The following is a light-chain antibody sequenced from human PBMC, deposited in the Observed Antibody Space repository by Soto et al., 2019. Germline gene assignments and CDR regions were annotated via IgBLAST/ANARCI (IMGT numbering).Light chain of an antibody. V-gene: IGKV3-15*01. CDR2: GAS. CDR3: QQYNNWPPYT. CDR1: QSVSSN. Sequence: EIVMTQSPATLSVSPGERATLSCRASQSVSSNLAWYQQKPGQAPRLLIYGASTRATGIPARFSGSGSGTEFTLTISSLLSDDVSVYYCQQYNNWPPYTFGQGTKLEIK. J-gene: IGKJ2*01.